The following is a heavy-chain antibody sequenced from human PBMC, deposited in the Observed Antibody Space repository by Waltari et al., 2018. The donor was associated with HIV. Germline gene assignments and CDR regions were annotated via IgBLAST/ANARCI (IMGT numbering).Heavy chain of an antibody. CDR3: ATRPPYRMADVRDWFDP. CDR2: SYHDGSI. CDR1: GGSISGPTS. D-gene: IGHD3-16*02. Sequence: VQLHESGPGLVKPSGTLSLTSAVSGGSISGPTSCTWVRQPPGKGLEWIVESYHDGSIKYNPSLQSRVTISIDKSKNQFSLNLSSATAADTAIYYCATRPPYRMADVRDWFDPWGQGTLVIVSS. J-gene: IGHJ5*02. V-gene: IGHV4-4*02.